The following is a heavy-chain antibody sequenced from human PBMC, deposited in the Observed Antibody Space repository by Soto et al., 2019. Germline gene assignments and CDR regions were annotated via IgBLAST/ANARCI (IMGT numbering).Heavy chain of an antibody. CDR1: GFTFSNAW. D-gene: IGHD5-12*01. V-gene: IGHV3-15*01. Sequence: GGSLRLSCAASGFTFSNAWMSWVRQAPGKGLEWVGRIKSKTDGGTTDYAARVKGRFIISRDDSKNTLYLQVNILKTEDTDVYYCTKADYKRDYWGQGTMVTVSS. CDR3: TKADYKRDY. J-gene: IGHJ4*02. CDR2: IKSKTDGGTT.